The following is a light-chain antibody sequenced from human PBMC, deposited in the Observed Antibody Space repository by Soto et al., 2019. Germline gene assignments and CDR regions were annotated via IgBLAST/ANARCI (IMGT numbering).Light chain of an antibody. CDR2: DVS. V-gene: IGLV2-14*01. CDR1: SSDVGGYNY. J-gene: IGLJ2*01. CDR3: SSFTTSRTVG. Sequence: QSVLTQPASVSGSPGQSITISCTGTSSDVGGYNYVSWYQQHPVKAPKLMIYDVSNRPSGVSNRFSGSKSGNTASLTISGLQAEDEADYYCSSFTTSRTVGFGGGTKLTVL.